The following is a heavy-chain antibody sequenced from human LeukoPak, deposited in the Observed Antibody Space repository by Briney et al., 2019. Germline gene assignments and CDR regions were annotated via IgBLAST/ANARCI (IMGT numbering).Heavy chain of an antibody. V-gene: IGHV4-59*01. CDR2: IYYSGST. Sequence: PSETLSLTCTVSGGSISSYYWSWIRQPPGKGLEWIGYIYYSGSTNYNPSLKSRVTMSVDTSRNQFSLKLSSVTAADTAVYYCARGPHYYDSSGYYVFDYWGQGTLVTVSS. J-gene: IGHJ4*02. CDR1: GGSISSYY. CDR3: ARGPHYYDSSGYYVFDY. D-gene: IGHD3-22*01.